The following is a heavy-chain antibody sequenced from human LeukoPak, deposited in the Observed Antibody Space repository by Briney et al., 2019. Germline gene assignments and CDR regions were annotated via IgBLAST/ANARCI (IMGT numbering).Heavy chain of an antibody. CDR2: IYYSGST. V-gene: IGHV4-31*03. CDR1: GGSISSGGYY. D-gene: IGHD5-24*01. J-gene: IGHJ5*02. Sequence: SSETLSLTCTVSGGSISSGGYYWSWIRQHPGKGLEWIGYIYYSGSTYYNPSLKSRVTISVDRSKNQFSLKLSSVTAADTAVYYCARGIAGRDGYNWGDNWFDPWGQGTLVTVSS. CDR3: ARGIAGRDGYNWGDNWFDP.